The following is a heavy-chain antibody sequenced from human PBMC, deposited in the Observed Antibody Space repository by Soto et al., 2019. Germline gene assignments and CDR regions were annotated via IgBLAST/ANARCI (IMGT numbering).Heavy chain of an antibody. Sequence: QLQLQESGPGLVKPSETLSLTCTVSGGSISSSSYYWGWVRQPPGKGLEWIGSIYYSGSTYYNPSLKSRVTISADTSKNQFSLKLSAVTAADTAVYYCAAGGAYSSTGSFDPWGQGTLVTVSS. V-gene: IGHV4-39*01. CDR2: IYYSGST. CDR3: AAGGAYSSTGSFDP. CDR1: GGSISSSSYY. J-gene: IGHJ5*02. D-gene: IGHD6-19*01.